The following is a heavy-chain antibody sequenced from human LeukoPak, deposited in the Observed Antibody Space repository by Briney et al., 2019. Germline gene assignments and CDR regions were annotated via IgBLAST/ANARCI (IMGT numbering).Heavy chain of an antibody. J-gene: IGHJ4*02. V-gene: IGHV4-34*01. Sequence: SETLSLTCAVYGGSFSGYYWSWIRQPPGKGLEWIGEINHSGSTNYNPSLKSRVTISVDTSKNQFSLKLSSVTAADTAVYYCARVNSSGWYRFDYWGQGTLVTVSS. CDR3: ARVNSSGWYRFDY. D-gene: IGHD6-19*01. CDR1: GGSFSGYY. CDR2: INHSGST.